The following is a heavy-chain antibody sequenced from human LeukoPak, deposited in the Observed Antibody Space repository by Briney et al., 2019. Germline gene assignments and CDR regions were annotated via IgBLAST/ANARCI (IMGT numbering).Heavy chain of an antibody. CDR3: STGQRGFGYPHFDF. D-gene: IGHD3-22*01. Sequence: GGSLRLSRVVSGFTFSTYCMNWVRQAPGKGPEWVANIKQDGSQKYYPDSVRGRFTITRDNAKNSLFLHMNSLRVEDTAVYYCSTGQRGFGYPHFDFWGQGVLVTVSS. CDR1: GFTFSTYC. V-gene: IGHV3-7*01. CDR2: IKQDGSQK. J-gene: IGHJ4*02.